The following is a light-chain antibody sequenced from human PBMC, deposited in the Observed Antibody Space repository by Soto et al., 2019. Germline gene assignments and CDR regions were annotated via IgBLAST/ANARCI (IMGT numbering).Light chain of an antibody. CDR3: QQMKTFPLT. Sequence: IELTQSPPSLSASVGDRVTISCRASQDISTYLAWYQQKSGKAPRLLIFDASTLQSGVPSRFSGSGSGTDFALTISSLQTEDFAIYYCQQMKTFPLTFGGGTRVEV. CDR2: DAS. V-gene: IGKV1-9*01. J-gene: IGKJ4*01. CDR1: QDISTY.